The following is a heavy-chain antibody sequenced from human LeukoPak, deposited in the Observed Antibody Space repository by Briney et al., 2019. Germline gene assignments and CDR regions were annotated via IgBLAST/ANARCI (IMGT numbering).Heavy chain of an antibody. CDR3: ARDYYDSSGYYLSDY. CDR1: GFTFSSYW. CDR2: IKQDGSEK. J-gene: IGHJ4*02. V-gene: IGHV3-7*01. D-gene: IGHD3-22*01. Sequence: GGSLRLSCAASGFTFSSYWMSWVRQAPGKGLEWVANIKQDGSEKYYVDSGKGRFTISRDNAQNSLYLQMNSLRAEDTAVYYCARDYYDSSGYYLSDYWGQGTLVTVSS.